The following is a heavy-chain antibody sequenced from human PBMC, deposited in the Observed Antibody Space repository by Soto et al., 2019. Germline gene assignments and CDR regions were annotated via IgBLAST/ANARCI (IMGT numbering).Heavy chain of an antibody. J-gene: IGHJ3*02. CDR2: ISGYNGNT. V-gene: IGHV1-18*04. Sequence: GASVKVSCKASGYTFTSNGINCVRQAPGQGLEWMGWISGYNGNTNNAQKFQGRVTMTTDTSTNTAYLELRSLRSDDTAVYYCARDLITRDAFDIWGQGTMVTVSS. CDR1: GYTFTSNG. CDR3: ARDLITRDAFDI. D-gene: IGHD3-16*01.